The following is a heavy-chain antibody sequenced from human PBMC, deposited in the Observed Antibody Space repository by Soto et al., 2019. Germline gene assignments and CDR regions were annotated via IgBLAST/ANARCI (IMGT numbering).Heavy chain of an antibody. Sequence: GGSLRLSCAASGFTFSSYWMSWVRQAPGKGLERVANIKQDGSEKYYVDSVKGRFTISRDNAKNSLYLQMNSLRAEDTAVYYCARERRGDEYSSFFDYWGQGTLVTVSS. CDR1: GFTFSSYW. D-gene: IGHD6-6*01. CDR2: IKQDGSEK. V-gene: IGHV3-7*01. CDR3: ARERRGDEYSSFFDY. J-gene: IGHJ4*02.